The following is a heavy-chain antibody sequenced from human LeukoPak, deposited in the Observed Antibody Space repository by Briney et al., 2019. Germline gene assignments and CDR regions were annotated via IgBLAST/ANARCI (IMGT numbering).Heavy chain of an antibody. CDR3: AREILRFDI. Sequence: ASVKVSCKASGHIFNRQGMNWVRQAPGQGLEWMGWINTDSGKATYAQGFTGRFVFSLDSSVSTVYLQISDLMPEDTAKYYCAREILRFDIWGQGTTVTVSS. J-gene: IGHJ3*02. CDR2: INTDSGKA. V-gene: IGHV7-4-1*02. CDR1: GHIFNRQG.